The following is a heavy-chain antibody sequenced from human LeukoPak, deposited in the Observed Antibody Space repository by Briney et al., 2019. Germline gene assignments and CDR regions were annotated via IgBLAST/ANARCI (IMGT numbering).Heavy chain of an antibody. D-gene: IGHD2-21*02. V-gene: IGHV3-23*01. CDR2: ISASGRST. Sequence: GASLRLSCAASGFTFRSYAMRWVRQAPGKGLEWVSAISASGRSTYYADSVKGRFTISRDNSKNTLYLQMNSLRAEDTAVYYCAKDACGGDCYSHFDYWGQGTLVTVSS. CDR3: AKDACGGDCYSHFDY. J-gene: IGHJ4*02. CDR1: GFTFRSYA.